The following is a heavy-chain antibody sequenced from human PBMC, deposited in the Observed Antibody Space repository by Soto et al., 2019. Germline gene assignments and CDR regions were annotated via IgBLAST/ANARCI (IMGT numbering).Heavy chain of an antibody. D-gene: IGHD1-26*01. CDR3: ARDWDRTPYAMDV. Sequence: SETLSLTCTVSGDSLNSNSHDWSWIRQPPGKGLEWIGYINYAGSTKYNPSLKSRVTISADRSKNQFSPRLTSVTAADTAVFYCARDWDRTPYAMDVWGLGTTVTASS. V-gene: IGHV4-61*01. CDR2: INYAGST. J-gene: IGHJ6*02. CDR1: GDSLNSNSHD.